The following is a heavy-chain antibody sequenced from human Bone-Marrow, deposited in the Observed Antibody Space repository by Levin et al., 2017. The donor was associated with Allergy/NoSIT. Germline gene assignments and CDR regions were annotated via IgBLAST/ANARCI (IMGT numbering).Heavy chain of an antibody. CDR1: GYTFTSSG. J-gene: IGHJ6*03. CDR3: ARDVPTFYDLWSGYWGLEHAYYFYMDV. V-gene: IGHV1-18*01. Sequence: GESLKISCKASGYTFTSSGISWVRQAPGQGLEWMGWISTRNGNTEYAQKFQGRVTMTTDTSTSTVYMEVRSLRYDDTAVYYCARDVPTFYDLWSGYWGLEHAYYFYMDVWGKGTTVTVSS. D-gene: IGHD3-3*01. CDR2: ISTRNGNT.